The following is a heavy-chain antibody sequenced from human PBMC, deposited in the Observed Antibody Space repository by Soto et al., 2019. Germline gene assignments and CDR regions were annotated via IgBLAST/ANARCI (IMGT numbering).Heavy chain of an antibody. Sequence: QVQLVQSGADLKKPGASVKVSCKTSGYTFSGHFLQWVRQAPGAGPEWMGWINPNTGNTKYGQKFEGRVTMTRDMSSSTAYMELTRLTVDDTAVYFCARAGSYCSGGSCSFADWGQGSLVTVSS. J-gene: IGHJ4*02. CDR2: INPNTGNT. CDR1: GYTFSGHF. D-gene: IGHD2-15*01. V-gene: IGHV1-2*02. CDR3: ARAGSYCSGGSCSFAD.